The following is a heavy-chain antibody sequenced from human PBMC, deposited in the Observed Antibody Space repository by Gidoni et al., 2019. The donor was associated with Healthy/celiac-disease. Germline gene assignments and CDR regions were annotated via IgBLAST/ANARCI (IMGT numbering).Heavy chain of an antibody. Sequence: SIYYSGSTYYNPSLKSRVTISVDTSKNQFSLKLSSVTAADTAVYYCARLDSSGWSNYWGQGTLVTVSS. CDR3: ARLDSSGWSNY. D-gene: IGHD6-19*01. CDR2: IYYSGST. J-gene: IGHJ4*02. V-gene: IGHV4-39*01.